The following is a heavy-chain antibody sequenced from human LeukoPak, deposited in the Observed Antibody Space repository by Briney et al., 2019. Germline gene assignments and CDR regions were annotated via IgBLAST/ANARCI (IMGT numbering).Heavy chain of an antibody. V-gene: IGHV1-18*01. CDR1: GYTFTTYN. D-gene: IGHD3-22*01. J-gene: IGHJ3*02. CDR2: ISGYNGNS. Sequence: ASVKVSCKASGYTFTTYNINWVRQAPGQGLEWMGWISGYNGNSNYAQKLQGRVTMTTDTSTSTAYMELRSLKSDDTAVYYCASLKNYYDSSGYLVTDAFDIWGQGTMVTVSS. CDR3: ASLKNYYDSSGYLVTDAFDI.